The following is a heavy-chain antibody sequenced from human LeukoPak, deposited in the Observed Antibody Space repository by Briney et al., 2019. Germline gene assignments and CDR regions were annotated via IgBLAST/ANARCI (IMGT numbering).Heavy chain of an antibody. CDR2: IKRKTDGGTT. D-gene: IGHD2-15*01. V-gene: IGHV3-15*01. CDR3: TTDTRRVVVPK. CDR1: GFRFNDAW. Sequence: GGSFRRYCAASGFRFNDAWMSWVRQAPGKGLEGVGRIKRKTDGGTTDYAAPVKGRFTISRDDSKTSLYLQMNNLKTEDTAVYYCTTDTRRVVVPKWGQGTLVTVSS. J-gene: IGHJ4*02.